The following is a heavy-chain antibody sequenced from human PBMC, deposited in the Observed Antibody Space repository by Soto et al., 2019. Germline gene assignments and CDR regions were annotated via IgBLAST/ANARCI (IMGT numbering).Heavy chain of an antibody. J-gene: IGHJ6*02. D-gene: IGHD3-9*01. V-gene: IGHV1-69*13. Sequence: SSVKVSCKASGGTFSSYAISWVRQAPGHGLEWMGGIIPIFGTANYAQKFQGRVTITADESTSTAYMELSSLRSEDTAVYYCASDRGRPRLRYVDWPLPALYGMEVCGQATTVTVAS. CDR3: ASDRGRPRLRYVDWPLPALYGMEV. CDR1: GGTFSSYA. CDR2: IIPIFGTA.